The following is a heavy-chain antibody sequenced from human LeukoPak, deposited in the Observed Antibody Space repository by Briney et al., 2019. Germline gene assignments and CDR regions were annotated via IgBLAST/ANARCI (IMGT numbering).Heavy chain of an antibody. D-gene: IGHD3-10*01. CDR2: IIPILGIA. Sequence: SVKVSCKASGGTFSSYAISWVRQAPGQGLEWMGRIIPILGIANYAQKFQGRVTITADKSTSTAYMELSSLRSEDTAVYYCASPELSSSGSYWRDWYFDLWGRGTLVTVSS. CDR1: GGTFSSYA. CDR3: ASPELSSSGSYWRDWYFDL. J-gene: IGHJ2*01. V-gene: IGHV1-69*04.